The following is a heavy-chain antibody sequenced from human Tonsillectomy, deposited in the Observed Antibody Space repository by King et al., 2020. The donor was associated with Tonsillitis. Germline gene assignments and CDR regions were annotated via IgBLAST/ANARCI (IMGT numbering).Heavy chain of an antibody. CDR3: ARGITYYYDSSGSQPPNLFDY. D-gene: IGHD3-22*01. J-gene: IGHJ4*02. CDR1: GGSFSGYY. Sequence: VQLQQWGAGLLKPSETLSLTCAVYGGSFSGYYWSWIRQPPGKGLEWIGEINHSGSTNYNPSLKSRVTISVDTSKNQFSLKLSSVTAADTAVYYCARGITYYYDSSGSQPPNLFDYWGQGTLVTVSP. V-gene: IGHV4-34*01. CDR2: INHSGST.